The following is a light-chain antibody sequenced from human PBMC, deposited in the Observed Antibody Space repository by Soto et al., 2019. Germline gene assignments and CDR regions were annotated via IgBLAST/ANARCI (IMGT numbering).Light chain of an antibody. J-gene: IGKJ1*01. V-gene: IGKV3-20*01. Sequence: DIVLTQSTGILSLSPGERATLSCRASQTVVNNYLAWYQQKPGQAPRLLVDDASRRAAGIPDRFSGSGSGTDFTLTINRLEPEDFAVYYCQQCATSPRTFGQGTKVEIK. CDR1: QTVVNNY. CDR3: QQCATSPRT. CDR2: DAS.